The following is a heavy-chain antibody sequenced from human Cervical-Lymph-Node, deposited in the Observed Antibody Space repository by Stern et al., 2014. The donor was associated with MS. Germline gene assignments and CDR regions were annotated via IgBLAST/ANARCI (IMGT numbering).Heavy chain of an antibody. Sequence: QVQLVQSGAEVKKPGSSVKVSCKASGDTFSSYAINWVRQVPGQGLEWMGGINPGFGTTNYAQKFRVRITIAADKSTNTAYMELMTLRSEDTAVYYCTRGGGLVGYFDYWGQGTLVSVSS. CDR2: INPGFGTT. V-gene: IGHV1-69*06. CDR1: GDTFSSYA. CDR3: TRGGGLVGYFDY. D-gene: IGHD1-26*01. J-gene: IGHJ4*02.